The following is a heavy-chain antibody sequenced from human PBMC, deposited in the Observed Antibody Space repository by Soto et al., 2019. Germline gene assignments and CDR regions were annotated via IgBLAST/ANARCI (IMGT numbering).Heavy chain of an antibody. Sequence: QVQLVQSGAEVKKPGSSVKVSGKASGGTFSSYAISWVRQAPGQGLEWMGGIIPIFGTANYAQKFQGRVTITADESXXTXYXXLSSLRSEDTAVYYCARHDCISTSCYYYYYYGMDVWGQGTTVTVSS. J-gene: IGHJ6*02. D-gene: IGHD2-2*01. CDR2: IIPIFGTA. CDR3: ARHDCISTSCYYYYYYGMDV. CDR1: GGTFSSYA. V-gene: IGHV1-69*12.